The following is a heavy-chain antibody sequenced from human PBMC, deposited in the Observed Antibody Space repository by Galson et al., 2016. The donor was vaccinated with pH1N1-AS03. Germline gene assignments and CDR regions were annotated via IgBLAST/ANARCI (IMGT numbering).Heavy chain of an antibody. CDR1: GFTFSTNA. CDR3: ARDSGRDTWTAYSFAS. V-gene: IGHV3-23*01. CDR2: ITGTSGTT. J-gene: IGHJ4*02. Sequence: FLRLSCAASGFTFSTNAMSWVRQAPGKGLEWVATITGTSGTTYYADSVKGRFTVSRENSRNTLYLQMNNLRAEDSALYCCARDSGRDTWTAYSFASWGQGALVTVSS. D-gene: IGHD1-1*01.